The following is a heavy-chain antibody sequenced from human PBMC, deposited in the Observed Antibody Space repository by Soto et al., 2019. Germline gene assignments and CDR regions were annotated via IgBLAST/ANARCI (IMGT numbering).Heavy chain of an antibody. D-gene: IGHD1-26*01. Sequence: GESLKISCKGSGYSFTSYWIGWVRQMPGKGLEWMGIIYPGDSDTRYSPSFQGQVTISRDNSKNTLYLQMDNLRAEDTAHYFCANGPVVGANYKHYDMDVWGRGTTVTVSS. CDR3: ANGPVVGANYKHYDMDV. CDR2: IYPGDSDT. V-gene: IGHV5-51*01. J-gene: IGHJ6*02. CDR1: GYSFTSYW.